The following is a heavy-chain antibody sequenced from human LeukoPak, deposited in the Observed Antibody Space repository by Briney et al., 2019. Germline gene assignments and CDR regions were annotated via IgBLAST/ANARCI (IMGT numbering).Heavy chain of an antibody. CDR3: ARPSSGAYDY. CDR1: GFIFSDYN. V-gene: IGHV3-48*02. CDR2: ITHSGRTI. Sequence: GGSLRLSRAASGFIFSDYNMHWVRQAPGKGLEWVSYITHSGRTISYADSVKGRFTISRDNARNSLYLQMNSLRDDDTAVYFCARPSSGAYDYWGQGTLVTVSS. J-gene: IGHJ4*02. D-gene: IGHD1-26*01.